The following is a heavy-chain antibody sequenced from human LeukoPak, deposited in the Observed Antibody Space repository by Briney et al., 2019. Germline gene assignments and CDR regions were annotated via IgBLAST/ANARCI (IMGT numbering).Heavy chain of an antibody. CDR1: GFTFSSYS. J-gene: IGHJ5*02. D-gene: IGHD2-15*01. V-gene: IGHV3-21*01. CDR2: ISSSSSYI. CDR3: ARDFLDIVVVVAAMADNWFDP. Sequence: GGSLRLSCAAPGFTFSSYSMNWVRQAPGKGLEWVSSISSSSSYIYYADSVKGRFTISRDNAKNSLYLQMNSLRAEDTAVYYCARDFLDIVVVVAAMADNWFDPWGQGTLVTVSS.